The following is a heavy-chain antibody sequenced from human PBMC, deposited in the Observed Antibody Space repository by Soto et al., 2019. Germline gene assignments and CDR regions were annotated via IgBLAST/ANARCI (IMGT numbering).Heavy chain of an antibody. V-gene: IGHV1-8*01. CDR2: MNPNSGNT. D-gene: IGHD4-4*01. J-gene: IGHJ6*03. CDR3: ARGMSNYLRRASYYYMDV. Sequence: ASVKVSCKASGYTFTSYDINWVRQATGQGLEWMGWMNPNSGNTGYAQKFQGRVTMTRNTSISTAYMGLSSLRSEDTAVYYCARGMSNYLRRASYYYMDVWGKGTTVTVSS. CDR1: GYTFTSYD.